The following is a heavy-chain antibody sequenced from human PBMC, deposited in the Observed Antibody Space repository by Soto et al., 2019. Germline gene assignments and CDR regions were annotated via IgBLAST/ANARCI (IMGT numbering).Heavy chain of an antibody. Sequence: SETLSLTCTVSSGSISSYYWSWIRQPPGKGLEWIGYIYNTGNTNYNPSLKSRVTISVDTSRNQFSLKLSSVSSDLKLLTSISTAYMELRSLRSEDRALYYCARVTAGSSDFDYWGQGTLVTVSS. CDR2: IYNTGNT. D-gene: IGHD3-10*01. CDR1: SGSISSYY. CDR3: STAYMELRSLRSEDRALYYCARVTAGSSDFDY. V-gene: IGHV4-59*03. J-gene: IGHJ4*02.